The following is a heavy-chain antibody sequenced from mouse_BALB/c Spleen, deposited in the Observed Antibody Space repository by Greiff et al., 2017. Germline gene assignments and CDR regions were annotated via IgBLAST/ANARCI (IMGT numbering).Heavy chain of an antibody. J-gene: IGHJ2*01. V-gene: IGHV5-9*03. Sequence: EVQLVESGGGLVKPGGSLKLSCAASGFTFSSYTMSWVRQTPEKRLEWVATISSGGGNTYYPDSVKGRFTISRDNAKNNLYLQMSSLRSEDTALYYCARWPLYGSSHYFDYWGQGTTLTVSS. D-gene: IGHD1-1*01. CDR3: ARWPLYGSSHYFDY. CDR1: GFTFSSYT. CDR2: ISSGGGNT.